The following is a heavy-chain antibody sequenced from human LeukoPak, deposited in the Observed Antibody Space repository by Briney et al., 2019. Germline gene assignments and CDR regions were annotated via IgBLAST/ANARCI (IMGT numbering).Heavy chain of an antibody. CDR3: ARLESPGWFDP. CDR2: IYYSGST. J-gene: IGHJ5*02. D-gene: IGHD3-3*01. Sequence: PSETLSLTCTVSGGSTSSSNYYWGWIRQPPGKGLEWIGSIYYSGSTYYNPSLKSRVTISVDTSKNQFSLKLSSVTAADTAVYYCARLESPGWFDPWGQGTLVTVSS. CDR1: GGSTSSSNYY. V-gene: IGHV4-39*01.